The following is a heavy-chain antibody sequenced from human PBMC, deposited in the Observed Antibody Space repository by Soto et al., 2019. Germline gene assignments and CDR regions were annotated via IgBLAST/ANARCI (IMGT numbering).Heavy chain of an antibody. CDR2: IIPIFGTA. J-gene: IGHJ6*02. CDR1: GGTFSSYA. V-gene: IGHV1-69*01. CDR3: ARGSRWLELRGGHPLATYYYYGMDV. Sequence: SVKGSCKASGGTFSSYAISWVRQAPGQGLEWMGGIIPIFGTANYAQKFQGRVTITADESTSTAYMELSSLRSEDTAVYYCARGSRWLELRGGHPLATYYYYGMDVWGQGTTVTVSS. D-gene: IGHD1-7*01.